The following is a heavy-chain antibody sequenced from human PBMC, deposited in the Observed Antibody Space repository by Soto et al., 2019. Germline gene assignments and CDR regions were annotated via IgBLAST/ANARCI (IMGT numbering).Heavy chain of an antibody. J-gene: IGHJ4*02. CDR3: ARGGIAAAQPIDY. Sequence: HPGGSLRLSCAASGFTFSSYSMNWVRQAPGKGLEWVAVIWYDGSNKYYADSVKGRFTISRDNSKNTLYLQMNSLRAEDTAVYYCARGGIAAAQPIDYWGQGTLVTVS. CDR2: IWYDGSNK. D-gene: IGHD6-13*01. V-gene: IGHV3-33*08. CDR1: GFTFSSYS.